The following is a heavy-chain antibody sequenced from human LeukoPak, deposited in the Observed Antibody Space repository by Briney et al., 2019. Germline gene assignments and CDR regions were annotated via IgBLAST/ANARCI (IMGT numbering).Heavy chain of an antibody. D-gene: IGHD3-10*01. J-gene: IGHJ4*02. V-gene: IGHV3-66*03. CDR1: GFTVSSNS. CDR2: IYSDNT. Sequence: GGSLRLSCTVSGFTVSSNSMSWVRQAPGKGLEWVSVIYSDNTHYSDSVKGRFTISRDNSKNTLYLQMNSLRAEDTAVYYCAKDPNSGSGLMWGQGTLVTVSS. CDR3: AKDPNSGSGLM.